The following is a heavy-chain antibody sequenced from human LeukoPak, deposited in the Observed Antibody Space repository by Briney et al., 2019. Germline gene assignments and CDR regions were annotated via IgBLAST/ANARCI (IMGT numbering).Heavy chain of an antibody. J-gene: IGHJ6*03. CDR1: GYTFTSYA. CDR3: ARAKLPIAVAGTYYYYMDV. V-gene: IGHV7-4-1*02. CDR2: INTNTGNP. D-gene: IGHD6-19*01. Sequence: ASVKVSCKASGYTFTSYAMNWVRQAPGQGLEWMGWINTNTGNPTYAQGFTGRFVFSLDTSVSTAYLQISSLKAEDTAVYYCARAKLPIAVAGTYYYYMDVWGKGTTVTVSS.